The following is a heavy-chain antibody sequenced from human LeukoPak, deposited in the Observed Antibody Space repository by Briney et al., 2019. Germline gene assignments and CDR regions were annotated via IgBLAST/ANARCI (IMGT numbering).Heavy chain of an antibody. V-gene: IGHV3-9*01. D-gene: IGHD2-15*01. J-gene: IGHJ3*02. CDR1: GFTFDDYV. CDR2: ISWNSGTI. Sequence: GGSLRLSCAASGFTFDDYVMNWVRQAPGKGLEWVSGISWNSGTIGYADSVKGRFTISRDNAKNSLYLQMNSLRAGDTALYYCVKGAAYHLGDAFDIWGQGTMVTVSS. CDR3: VKGAAYHLGDAFDI.